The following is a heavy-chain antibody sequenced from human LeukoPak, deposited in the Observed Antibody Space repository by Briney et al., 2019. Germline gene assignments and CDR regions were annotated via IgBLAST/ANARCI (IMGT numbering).Heavy chain of an antibody. J-gene: IGHJ4*02. CDR1: GGSFSTYY. CDR3: ARTEYFFDH. D-gene: IGHD3-10*01. V-gene: IGHV4-59*01. CDR2: IYYSGST. Sequence: SETLSLTGTVSGGSFSTYYWSWIRQPPGNTLEWIGYIYYSGSTNYNPSLKSRVSMSVDTSKNQFSLNLNSVTAADTAVYYCARTEYFFDHWGQGTLVTVSS.